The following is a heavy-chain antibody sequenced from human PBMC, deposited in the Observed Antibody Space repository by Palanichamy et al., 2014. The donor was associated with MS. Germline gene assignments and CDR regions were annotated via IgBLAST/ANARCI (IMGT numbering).Heavy chain of an antibody. J-gene: IGHJ5*02. Sequence: EVQLVESGGGLVKPGWSLRLSCAASGFSFSSYSMSWVRQAPGKGLEWVSFISSSSSHIYYADSVKGRFTISRDNAKNSLSLQMNSVRAEDTAVYYCAREKIDPEFIAAAATGWFDPWGQGTLVTVSS. CDR3: AREKIDPEFIAAAATGWFDP. CDR2: ISSSSSHI. D-gene: IGHD6-13*01. CDR1: GFSFSSYS. V-gene: IGHV3-21*01.